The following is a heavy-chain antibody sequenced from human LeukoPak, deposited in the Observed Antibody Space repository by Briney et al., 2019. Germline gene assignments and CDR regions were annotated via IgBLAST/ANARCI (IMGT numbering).Heavy chain of an antibody. V-gene: IGHV3-23*01. CDR3: AKSGDSSGYYYQFDY. Sequence: PGGSLRLSCAASGFTFSSYAMSWVRQAPGKGLEWVSAFSGSGGSTYYADSVKGRFTISRDNSKNTLYLQMNSLRTEDTAVYYCAKSGDSSGYYYQFDYWGQGTLVTVSS. CDR1: GFTFSSYA. CDR2: FSGSGGST. D-gene: IGHD3-22*01. J-gene: IGHJ4*02.